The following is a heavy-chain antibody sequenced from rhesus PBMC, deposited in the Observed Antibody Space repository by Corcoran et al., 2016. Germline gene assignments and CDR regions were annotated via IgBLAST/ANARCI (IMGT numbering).Heavy chain of an antibody. V-gene: IGHV4-165*01. CDR3: AGGGSYYYFDY. J-gene: IGHJ4*01. CDR2: ISGDRGKP. CDR1: GGSSSGYF. D-gene: IGHD3-16*01. Sequence: QVQLQESGPGLVKPSETMSLTCAVSGGSSSGYFWGWIRQPPVKGVEWIGYISGDRGKPDYNPSRKSRVPSSTDTSKNQFPLKVGAVTAADTAVYYCAGGGSYYYFDYWGQGVLVTVSS.